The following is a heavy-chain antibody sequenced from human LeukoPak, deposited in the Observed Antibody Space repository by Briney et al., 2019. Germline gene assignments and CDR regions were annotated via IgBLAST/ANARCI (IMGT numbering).Heavy chain of an antibody. J-gene: IGHJ4*02. CDR1: GFTFSSYG. D-gene: IGHD6-19*01. V-gene: IGHV3-30*18. CDR2: ISYDGSNK. CDR3: AKPSFRKGGWLYFDY. Sequence: PGGSLRLSCAASGFTFSSYGMHWVRQAPGKGLEWVAVISYDGSNKYYADSVKGRFTISRDNSKNTLYLQMNSLRAEDTAVYYCAKPSFRKGGWLYFDYWGQGTLVTVSS.